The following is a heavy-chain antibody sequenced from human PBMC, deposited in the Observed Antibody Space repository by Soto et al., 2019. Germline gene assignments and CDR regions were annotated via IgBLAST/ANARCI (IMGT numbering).Heavy chain of an antibody. J-gene: IGHJ4*02. CDR1: GFTFNNYA. CDR3: AKDSYHGSGSYITPYYFDS. D-gene: IGHD3-10*01. Sequence: EVQLLESGGGLVQPGGSLRLSRAASGFTFNNYAMSWVRQAPGKGLEWVSVISGSGQRTSYADSVKGRFTVSRDNSKNTVDLHMKSLRAEDTAVYYCAKDSYHGSGSYITPYYFDSWGQGTLITVSS. CDR2: ISGSGQRT. V-gene: IGHV3-23*01.